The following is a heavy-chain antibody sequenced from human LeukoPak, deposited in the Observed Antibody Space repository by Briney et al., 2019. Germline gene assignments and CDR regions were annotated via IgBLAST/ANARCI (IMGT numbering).Heavy chain of an antibody. CDR1: GFTFSSYG. CDR2: ISGSGGST. V-gene: IGHV3-23*01. D-gene: IGHD2-15*01. J-gene: IGHJ4*02. Sequence: GGTLRLSCAASGFTFSSYGMSWVRQAPGKGLEWVSAISGSGGSTYYADSVKGRFTISRDNSKNTLYLQMNSRRAEDTAVYYCAKDEVGYCSGGSCYPHLYYFDYWGQGTLVTVSS. CDR3: AKDEVGYCSGGSCYPHLYYFDY.